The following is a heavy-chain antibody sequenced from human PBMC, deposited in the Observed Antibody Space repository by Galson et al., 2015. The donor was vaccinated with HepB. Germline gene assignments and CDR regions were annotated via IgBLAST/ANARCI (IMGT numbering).Heavy chain of an antibody. V-gene: IGHV7-4-1*02. J-gene: IGHJ3*02. CDR2: INTNTGNP. Sequence: SVKVSCKASGYTFTSYAMNWVRQAPGQGLEWMGWINTNTGNPTYAQGFTGRFVFSLDTSVSTAYLQISSLKAEDTAVYYCARVGDIWGSYRYTPLDAFDIWGQGTMATVSS. CDR1: GYTFTSYA. D-gene: IGHD3-16*02. CDR3: ARVGDIWGSYRYTPLDAFDI.